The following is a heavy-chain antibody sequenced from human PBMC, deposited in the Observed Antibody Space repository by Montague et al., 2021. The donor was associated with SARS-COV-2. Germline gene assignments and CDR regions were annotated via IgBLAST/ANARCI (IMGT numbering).Heavy chain of an antibody. CDR1: GFTFGDHG. V-gene: IGHV3-20*04. Sequence: SLRLSCAASGFTFGDHGMSWVRQAPGKGLEWVSGINWNGGSTGHADSVKGRFTISRDNAKNSLYMQMNSLRAEDTALYYCARGIVGATVPLDYYYGMDVWGQGTTVTVSS. J-gene: IGHJ6*02. CDR3: ARGIVGATVPLDYYYGMDV. CDR2: INWNGGST. D-gene: IGHD1-26*01.